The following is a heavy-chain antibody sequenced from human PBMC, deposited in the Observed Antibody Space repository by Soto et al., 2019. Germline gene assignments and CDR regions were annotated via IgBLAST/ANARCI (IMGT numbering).Heavy chain of an antibody. J-gene: IGHJ4*02. Sequence: QRLSCAASGFTFRTYGMHWVRQAPGKGLEWVAVISNDGSYKDYADSVKGRFTISRDNSKNTLYLQMNSLRPEDTAVYYCAKAEVREIDYWGQGTLVTVSS. CDR1: GFTFRTYG. V-gene: IGHV3-30*18. CDR2: ISNDGSYK. D-gene: IGHD1-1*01. CDR3: AKAEVREIDY.